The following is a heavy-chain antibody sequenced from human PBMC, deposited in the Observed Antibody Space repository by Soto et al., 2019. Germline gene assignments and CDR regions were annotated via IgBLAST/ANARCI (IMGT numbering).Heavy chain of an antibody. CDR3: ARFGQGLSIDY. CDR1: GFTFSSYA. J-gene: IGHJ4*02. Sequence: QVQLVESGGGVVQPGRSLRLSCAASGFTFSSYAMHWVRQAPGKGLEWVAVISYDGSNKYYADSVKGRFTISRDNSKNPLYLQTNSLRAEDTAVYYCARFGQGLSIDYWGQGTLVTVSS. CDR2: ISYDGSNK. D-gene: IGHD6-19*01. V-gene: IGHV3-30-3*01.